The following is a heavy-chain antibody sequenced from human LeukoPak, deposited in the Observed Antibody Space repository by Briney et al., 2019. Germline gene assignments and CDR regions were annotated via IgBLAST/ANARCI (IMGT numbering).Heavy chain of an antibody. Sequence: SETLSLICTVSGGSISSYYWSWIRQPAGKGLEWIGRIYTSGSTNYNPSLKSRVTMSVDTSKNQFSLKLSSVTAADTAVYYCAREVNLRFLEWLIDYWGQGTLVTVSS. CDR3: AREVNLRFLEWLIDY. D-gene: IGHD3-3*01. CDR2: IYTSGST. CDR1: GGSISSYY. J-gene: IGHJ4*02. V-gene: IGHV4-4*07.